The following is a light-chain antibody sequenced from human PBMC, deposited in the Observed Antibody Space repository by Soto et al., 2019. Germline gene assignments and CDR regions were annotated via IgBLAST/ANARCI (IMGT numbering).Light chain of an antibody. CDR2: EAT. CDR1: SSDIGASNF. J-gene: IGLJ1*01. V-gene: IGLV2-14*01. CDR3: ISYKTDDTFL. Sequence: QSVLTQPTSVSGSPGQSITVSCTGTSSDIGASNFVSWYQHLPGRAPKVIIFEATNRPSGVSNRFSGSKSGITASLNISGLQADDEAESFCISYKTDDTFLFGTGTKVTVL.